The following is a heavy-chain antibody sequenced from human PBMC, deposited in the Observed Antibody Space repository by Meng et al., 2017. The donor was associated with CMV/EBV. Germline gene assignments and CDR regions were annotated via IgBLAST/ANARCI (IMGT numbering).Heavy chain of an antibody. CDR3: ARGWLLGFDY. V-gene: IGHV3-7*04. Sequence: GGSLRLSCAASGFTFSSYSMNWVRQAPGKGLEWVANIKQDGSEKYYVDSVKGRFTISRDNAKNSLYLQMNSLRAEDTAVYYCARGWLLGFDYWGQGTLVTVSS. J-gene: IGHJ4*02. CDR2: IKQDGSEK. CDR1: GFTFSSYS. D-gene: IGHD2-15*01.